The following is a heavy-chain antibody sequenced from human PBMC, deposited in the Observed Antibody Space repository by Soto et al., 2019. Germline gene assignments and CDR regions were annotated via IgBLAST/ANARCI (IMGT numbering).Heavy chain of an antibody. V-gene: IGHV3-15*07. CDR3: TKSYSHSLFDY. Sequence: EVQLVESGGGLVKPGGSLRLSCAASGFTIGDAWMNWVRQAPGKGLEWVGRIKSKTDGGTTDYAAPVKGRFTISRDDSNNALYLQMYSLKTEDTAVYYCTKSYSHSLFDYWGQGTLVTVSS. D-gene: IGHD4-4*01. J-gene: IGHJ4*02. CDR1: GFTIGDAW. CDR2: IKSKTDGGTT.